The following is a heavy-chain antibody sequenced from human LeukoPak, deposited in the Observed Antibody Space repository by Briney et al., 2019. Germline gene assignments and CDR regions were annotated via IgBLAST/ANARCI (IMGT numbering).Heavy chain of an antibody. CDR3: ARDRSGGSRYYDFWSGYYSFDY. J-gene: IGHJ4*02. Sequence: KPGGSLRLSCAASGFTFSSYAMNWVRQAPGKGLEWVSSVSSSSSYIYYADSVKGRFTISRDNAKNSLYLQMNSLRAEDTAVYYCARDRSGGSRYYDFWSGYYSFDYWGQGTLVTVPS. CDR1: GFTFSSYA. D-gene: IGHD3-3*01. CDR2: VSSSSSYI. V-gene: IGHV3-21*01.